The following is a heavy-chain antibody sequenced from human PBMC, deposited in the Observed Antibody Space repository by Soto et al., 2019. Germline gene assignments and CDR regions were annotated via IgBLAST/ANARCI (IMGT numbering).Heavy chain of an antibody. CDR3: ARGVHPHFVFFAPDPVPAALGWFDP. V-gene: IGHV4-30-4*01. J-gene: IGHJ5*02. CDR1: GGSISSGDYY. D-gene: IGHD2-2*01. Sequence: PSETLSLTCTVSGGSISSGDYYWSWIRQPPGKGLEWIGYIYYSGSTYYNPSLKSRVTISVDTSKNQFSLKLSSVTAADTAVYYCARGVHPHFVFFAPDPVPAALGWFDPWGQGTLVTVS. CDR2: IYYSGST.